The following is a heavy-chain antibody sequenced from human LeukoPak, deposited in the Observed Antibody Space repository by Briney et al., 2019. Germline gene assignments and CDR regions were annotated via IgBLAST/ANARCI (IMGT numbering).Heavy chain of an antibody. CDR2: IIPILGIA. D-gene: IGHD4-17*01. J-gene: IGHJ4*02. CDR3: ARGGTTHYFDY. CDR1: GGTFSSYT. Sequence: EASVKVSCKASGGTFSSYTISWVRQAPGQGLEWMGRIIPILGIANYAQTFQGRVTITADKSTSTAYMELSSLRSEDTAVYYCARGGTTHYFDYWGQGTLVTVSS. V-gene: IGHV1-69*02.